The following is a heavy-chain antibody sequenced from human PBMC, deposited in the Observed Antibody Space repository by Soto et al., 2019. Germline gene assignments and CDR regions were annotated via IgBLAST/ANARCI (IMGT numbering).Heavy chain of an antibody. J-gene: IGHJ6*02. CDR2: IYYSGST. V-gene: IGHV4-31*03. D-gene: IGHD5-12*01. CDR1: GGSISSGGYY. Sequence: QVQLQESGPGLVKPSQTLSLTCTVSGGSISSGGYYWSWIRQHPGKGLEWIGYIYYSGSTYYNPSLKSRVTISVDTSKNQSSLKLSSVTAADTAVYYCARDLDSGCGYYYGMDVWGQGTTVTVSS. CDR3: ARDLDSGCGYYYGMDV.